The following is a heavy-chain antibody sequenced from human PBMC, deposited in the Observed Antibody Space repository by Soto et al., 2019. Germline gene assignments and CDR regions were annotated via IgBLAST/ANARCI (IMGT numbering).Heavy chain of an antibody. Sequence: SETLSLTCTVSCATITGSYYWSWIRQPAGKGLEWIGRFSLSGTTSYNPSLRSRVTMSADVSKNQFSLRLTSVTTADTALYYCARRMTPPGAPAWYYFDSWGQGTLVTVSS. CDR1: CATITGSYY. V-gene: IGHV4-4*07. D-gene: IGHD2-8*02. J-gene: IGHJ4*02. CDR2: FSLSGTT. CDR3: ARRMTPPGAPAWYYFDS.